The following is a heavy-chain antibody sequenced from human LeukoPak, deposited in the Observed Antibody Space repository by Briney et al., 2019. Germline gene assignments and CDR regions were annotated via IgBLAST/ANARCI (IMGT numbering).Heavy chain of an antibody. CDR1: GYTFTSYG. Sequence: ASVKVSCKASGYTFTSYGISWVRQAPGQGLEWMGWISAYNGNTNYAQKLQGRVTMTTDTSTSTAYMELRSLRSDDTAVYYCARYMTTVTTGDAFDIWGQGTMVTVSS. V-gene: IGHV1-18*01. CDR3: ARYMTTVTTGDAFDI. D-gene: IGHD4-17*01. J-gene: IGHJ3*02. CDR2: ISAYNGNT.